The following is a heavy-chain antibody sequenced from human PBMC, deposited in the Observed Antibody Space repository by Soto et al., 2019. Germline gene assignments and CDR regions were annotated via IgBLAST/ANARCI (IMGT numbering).Heavy chain of an antibody. Sequence: SETLSLTCTVSGGSISSYYWSWIRQPPGNGLEWIGYIYFSGSTYYNPSLKSRVTISVDTSKNQFSLKLSSVTAADTAVYYCARSPHIQLWSYPSDYWGQGTLVTVSS. CDR2: IYFSGST. CDR3: ARSPHIQLWSYPSDY. J-gene: IGHJ4*02. CDR1: GGSISSYY. D-gene: IGHD5-18*01. V-gene: IGHV4-59*06.